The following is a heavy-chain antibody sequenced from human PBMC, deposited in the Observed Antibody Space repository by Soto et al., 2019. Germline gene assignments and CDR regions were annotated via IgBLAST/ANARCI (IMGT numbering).Heavy chain of an antibody. CDR1: GGSISSYY. D-gene: IGHD6-13*01. CDR2: ISYRGST. Sequence: QVQLQESGPGLVKPSETLSLTCTVSGGSISSYYWSWIRQPPGKGLEWIGYISYRGSTNYSPSRKSRVSISADTDKNQCSRKLSSVTAADTAVYYCARRIAAAGTSNYYGLDVWGQGTTVSVSS. CDR3: ARRIAAAGTSNYYGLDV. V-gene: IGHV4-59*01. J-gene: IGHJ6*02.